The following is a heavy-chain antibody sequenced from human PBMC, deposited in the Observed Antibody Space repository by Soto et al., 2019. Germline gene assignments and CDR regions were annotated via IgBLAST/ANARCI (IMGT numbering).Heavy chain of an antibody. CDR2: ISAYNGNT. J-gene: IGHJ5*02. D-gene: IGHD2-15*01. CDR1: GYTFTSYG. CDR3: ARESTYCSGGSCYSGFVP. V-gene: IGHV1-18*01. Sequence: ASVKVSCKASGYTFTSYGITWVRQAPGQGLEWMGWISAYNGNTNYAQKLQGRVTMTTDTSTSTAYMELRSLRSDDTAVYYCARESTYCSGGSCYSGFVPRGQGTVVT.